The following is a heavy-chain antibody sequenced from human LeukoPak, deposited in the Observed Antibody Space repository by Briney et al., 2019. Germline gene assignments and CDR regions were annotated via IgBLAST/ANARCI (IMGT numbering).Heavy chain of an antibody. CDR1: GFTFSNYP. V-gene: IGHV3-21*01. CDR2: ISSSSTYI. Sequence: GGSLRLSCAASGFTFSNYPMDWVRQAPGKGLEWVSYISSSSTYIYYADSVKGRFTISRDNAKNSLYLQMNSLRAGDTAVYYCARDMTTARFDNWGQGTLVTVSS. CDR3: ARDMTTARFDN. D-gene: IGHD4-17*01. J-gene: IGHJ4*02.